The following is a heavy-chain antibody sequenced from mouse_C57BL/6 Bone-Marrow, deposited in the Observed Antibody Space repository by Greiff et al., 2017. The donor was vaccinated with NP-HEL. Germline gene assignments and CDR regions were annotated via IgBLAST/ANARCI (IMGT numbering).Heavy chain of an antibody. V-gene: IGHV1-42*01. CDR2: INPSTGGT. Sequence: EVQLQQSGPELVKPGASVKISCKASGYSFTGYYMNWVKQSPEKSLEWIGEINPSTGGTTYTQKFKAKATLTVDKSSSTAYMQLKSLTSEDSAVYYCARAPTFVDYWGQGTTLTVSS. CDR3: ARAPTFVDY. J-gene: IGHJ2*01. CDR1: GYSFTGYY.